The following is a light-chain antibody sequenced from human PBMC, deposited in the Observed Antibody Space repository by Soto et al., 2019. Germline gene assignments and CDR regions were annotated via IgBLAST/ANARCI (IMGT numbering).Light chain of an antibody. CDR3: HQRSTWPFT. CDR2: DAS. CDR1: QSISSY. J-gene: IGKJ3*01. Sequence: EIVLTQSPATLSLSPGERATLSCRASQSISSYLAWYQQKPDQAPRLLIYDASNGATGIPARFSGSGSGTDLTLTISSLEPEDFAVYYCHQRSTWPFTFGPGTKVDIK. V-gene: IGKV3-11*01.